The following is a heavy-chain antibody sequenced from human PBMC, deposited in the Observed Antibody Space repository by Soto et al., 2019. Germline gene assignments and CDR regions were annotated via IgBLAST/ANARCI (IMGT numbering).Heavy chain of an antibody. D-gene: IGHD3-3*01. Sequence: GRSLRLSCAASGFTFSSYSMNWVRQAPGKGLEWVSYISSSSSTIYYADSVKGRFTISRDNAKNSLYLQMNSLRAEDTAVYYCARELSGRFDYWGQGTLVTVSS. CDR2: ISSSSSTI. J-gene: IGHJ4*02. CDR3: ARELSGRFDY. CDR1: GFTFSSYS. V-gene: IGHV3-48*01.